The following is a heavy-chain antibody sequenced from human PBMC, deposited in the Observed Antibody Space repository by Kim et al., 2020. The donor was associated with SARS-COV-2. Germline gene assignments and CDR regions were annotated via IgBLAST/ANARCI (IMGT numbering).Heavy chain of an antibody. CDR1: GYTFTSYA. D-gene: IGHD3-16*02. CDR2: INAGNGNT. Sequence: ASVKVSCKASGYTFTSYAMHWVRQAPGQRLEWMGWINAGNGNTKYSQKFQGRVTITRDTSASTAYMELSSLRSEDTAVYYCARGPFPRREGLRLGELSLGSAFDIWGQGTMVTVSS. CDR3: ARGPFPRREGLRLGELSLGSAFDI. J-gene: IGHJ3*02. V-gene: IGHV1-3*01.